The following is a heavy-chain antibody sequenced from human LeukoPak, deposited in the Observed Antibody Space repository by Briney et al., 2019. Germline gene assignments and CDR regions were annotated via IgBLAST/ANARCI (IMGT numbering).Heavy chain of an antibody. J-gene: IGHJ4*02. CDR2: ISSGFHT. D-gene: IGHD5-18*01. CDR1: GLTLGSHD. V-gene: IGHV3-13*01. Sequence: PGGSLRLSCTASGLTLGSHDMHWVRQTTGEGLEWVAAISSGFHTFYAGSVKGRFTVSGEDAKNSLYLQMNSLRAGDTAVYYCVREARGYHYTYFDYWGQGTLVTVSS. CDR3: VREARGYHYTYFDY.